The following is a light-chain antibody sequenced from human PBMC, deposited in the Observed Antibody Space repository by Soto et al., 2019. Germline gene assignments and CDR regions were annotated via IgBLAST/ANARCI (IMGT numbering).Light chain of an antibody. V-gene: IGLV1-44*01. CDR2: DNI. CDR1: SSNIGNNA. J-gene: IGLJ3*02. Sequence: QSVLTQPPSASGTPGQRVTIPCSGSSSNIGNNAVNWYQQFPGTAPKLLIYDNIQRPSGVPDRFSGSKSGTSASLAISGLQSEDEADYYCAAWGDNLNGWVFGGGTKVTVL. CDR3: AAWGDNLNGWV.